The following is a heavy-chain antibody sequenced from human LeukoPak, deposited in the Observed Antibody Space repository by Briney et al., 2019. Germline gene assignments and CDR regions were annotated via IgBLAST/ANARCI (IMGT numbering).Heavy chain of an antibody. Sequence: PSGTLSLTCAVSGGSISSSNWWSWVRQPPGKGLEWIGEIYHSGSTNYNPSLKSRVTISVDKSKNQFSLKLSSVTAADTAVYYCARHRDYGDYVVWYFDLWGRGTLVTVSS. D-gene: IGHD4-17*01. CDR2: IYHSGST. V-gene: IGHV4-4*02. CDR1: GGSISSSNW. J-gene: IGHJ2*01. CDR3: ARHRDYGDYVVWYFDL.